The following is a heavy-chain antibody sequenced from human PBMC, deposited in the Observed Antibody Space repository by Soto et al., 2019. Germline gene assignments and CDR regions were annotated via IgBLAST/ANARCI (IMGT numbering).Heavy chain of an antibody. CDR3: ARSYDYIWGSYQFDY. CDR1: GYTFTSYA. J-gene: IGHJ4*02. V-gene: IGHV1-3*01. Sequence: ASVKVSCKASGYTFTSYAMHWVRQAPGQRLEWMGWINAGNGNTKYSQKFQGRVTITRDTSASTAYMELSSLRSEDTAVYYCARSYDYIWGSYQFDYWGQGTLVTVSS. CDR2: INAGNGNT. D-gene: IGHD3-16*02.